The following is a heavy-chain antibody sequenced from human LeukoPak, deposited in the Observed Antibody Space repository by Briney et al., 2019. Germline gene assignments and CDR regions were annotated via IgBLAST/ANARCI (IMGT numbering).Heavy chain of an antibody. Sequence: SETLSLTCAVYGGSFSGYYWSWIRQPPGKGLEWIGEINHSGSTNYNPSLKSRVTISLDTSKNQFSLKLSSVTAADTAVYYCARHSDSSGWYYDYWGQGTLVTVSS. CDR1: GGSFSGYY. D-gene: IGHD6-19*01. CDR3: ARHSDSSGWYYDY. J-gene: IGHJ4*02. V-gene: IGHV4-34*01. CDR2: INHSGST.